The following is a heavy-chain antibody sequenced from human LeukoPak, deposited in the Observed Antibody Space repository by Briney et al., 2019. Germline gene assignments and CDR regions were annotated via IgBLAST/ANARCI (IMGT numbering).Heavy chain of an antibody. D-gene: IGHD3-9*01. CDR1: GYTFTSYD. Sequence: GASVKVSCKASGYTFTSYDINWVRQATGQGLEWMGWINTNTGNPSYAQGFTGRFVFSLDTSVSTAYLQINSLKAEDTAVYYCARETYDILTGYVNGAFDIWGQGTMVTASS. CDR2: INTNTGNP. V-gene: IGHV7-4-1*02. J-gene: IGHJ3*02. CDR3: ARETYDILTGYVNGAFDI.